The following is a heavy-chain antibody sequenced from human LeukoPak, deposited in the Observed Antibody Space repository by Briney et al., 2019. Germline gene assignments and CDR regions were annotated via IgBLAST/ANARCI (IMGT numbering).Heavy chain of an antibody. J-gene: IGHJ6*03. CDR2: ISGSGGST. CDR1: GFTFSSYA. D-gene: IGHD3-3*01. CDR3: ARLSQFWSADYYYYMDV. Sequence: GGSLRLSCAASGFTFSSYAMSWVRQAPGKGLEWVSAISGSGGSTYYADSVKGRFTISRDNSKNTLYLQMNSLRAEDTAVYYCARLSQFWSADYYYYMDVWGKGTTVTVSS. V-gene: IGHV3-23*01.